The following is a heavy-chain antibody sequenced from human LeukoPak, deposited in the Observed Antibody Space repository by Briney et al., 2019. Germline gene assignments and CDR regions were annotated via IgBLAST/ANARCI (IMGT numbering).Heavy chain of an antibody. D-gene: IGHD2-2*01. CDR3: ARFCDQLLCGDDAFDI. Sequence: SETLSLTCTVSGGSISSYYWSWIRQPPGKGLEWIGYIYYSGSTNYNPSLKSRVTISVDTSKNQFSLKLSSVTAADTAVYYCARFCDQLLCGDDAFDIWGQGTMVTVSS. CDR2: IYYSGST. CDR1: GGSISSYY. V-gene: IGHV4-59*01. J-gene: IGHJ3*02.